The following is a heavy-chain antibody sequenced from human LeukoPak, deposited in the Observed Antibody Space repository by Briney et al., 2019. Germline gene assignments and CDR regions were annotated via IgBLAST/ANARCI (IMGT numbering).Heavy chain of an antibody. J-gene: IGHJ4*02. Sequence: PSETLSLTCTVSGGSISSYYWSWIRQSPGKGLEWIGAIHNSRGTSYNPSLESRLTISVDPSENKFFLKMTSVTDADTATYYCGKVGGNTNSWGQGTLVTVSS. CDR2: IHNSRGT. V-gene: IGHV4-59*06. CDR3: GKVGGNTNS. CDR1: GGSISSYY. D-gene: IGHD4-23*01.